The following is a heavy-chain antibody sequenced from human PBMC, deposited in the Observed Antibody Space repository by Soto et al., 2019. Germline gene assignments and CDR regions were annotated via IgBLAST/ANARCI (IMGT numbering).Heavy chain of an antibody. CDR1: GYTFSSHD. D-gene: IGHD3-16*01. J-gene: IGHJ3*01. CDR3: ARVGPRAHEL. Sequence: QVQLVQSGTEVKKPGASVKVSCKASGYTFSSHDINWVRQASGQGLEWMGWMNPTTGNTGSAQKFKGRLTMTRNTSITTAYMELTSLTSEDTAVYYCARVGPRAHELWGQGTTVTVSS. CDR2: MNPTTGNT. V-gene: IGHV1-8*01.